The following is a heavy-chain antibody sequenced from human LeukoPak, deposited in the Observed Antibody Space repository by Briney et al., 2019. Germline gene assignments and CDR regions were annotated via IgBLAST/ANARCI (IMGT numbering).Heavy chain of an antibody. CDR3: ARGGYYGSGNDFRFDP. CDR1: GGSFSGYY. V-gene: IGHV4-59*01. CDR2: IHYTGST. Sequence: PSETLSLTCAVYGGSFSGYYWSWIRQSPGKGLECIGYIHYTGSTNYNPSLKSRVTISVETSKNQFSLKLKSVTAADTAVYYCARGGYYGSGNDFRFDPWGQGTLVTVPS. D-gene: IGHD3-10*01. J-gene: IGHJ5*02.